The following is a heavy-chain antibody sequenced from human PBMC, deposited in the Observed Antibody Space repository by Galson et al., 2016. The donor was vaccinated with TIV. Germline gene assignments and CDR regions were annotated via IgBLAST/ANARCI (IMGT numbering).Heavy chain of an antibody. CDR1: GFSFSSYT. J-gene: IGHJ3*02. CDR3: ARRGNYLSDAFDI. D-gene: IGHD1-7*01. V-gene: IGHV3-21*06. Sequence: SLRLSCAVSGFSFSSYTMIWVRQAPGKGLEWVASISTTSNYIYYADSLKGRFTISRDNAEDSLYSQINNLKAEDTALYYCARRGNYLSDAFDIWGQGTMVTVSS. CDR2: ISTTSNYI.